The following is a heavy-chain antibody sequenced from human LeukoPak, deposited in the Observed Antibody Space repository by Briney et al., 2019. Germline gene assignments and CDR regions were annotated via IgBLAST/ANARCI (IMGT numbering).Heavy chain of an antibody. Sequence: PSETLSLTCTVSGYSISSGYYWGWIRQPPGKGLEWIGSIYHSGSTYYNPSLKSRVTISVDTSKNHLSLKLSSVTAADTAVYYCARGGGYLDYWGQGTLVTVSS. D-gene: IGHD4-23*01. CDR2: IYHSGST. CDR1: GYSISSGYY. CDR3: ARGGGYLDY. J-gene: IGHJ4*02. V-gene: IGHV4-38-2*02.